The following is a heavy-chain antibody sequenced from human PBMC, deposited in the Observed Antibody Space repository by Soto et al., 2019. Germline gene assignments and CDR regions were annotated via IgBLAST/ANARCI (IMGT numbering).Heavy chain of an antibody. J-gene: IGHJ3*02. CDR1: GFSFSTYA. CDR2: IRASGATT. CDR3: AKWTDTVVEAALAGGAFDI. Sequence: EVQLLESGGNLVQPGGSLRLSCAASGFSFSTYALTWVRQAPGKGLEWVSGIRASGATTYYADSVKGRFTISRDNSKNTVFLQMTSLRAEDTALYYCAKWTDTVVEAALAGGAFDIWGQGTMVTVSS. D-gene: IGHD2-2*01. V-gene: IGHV3-23*01.